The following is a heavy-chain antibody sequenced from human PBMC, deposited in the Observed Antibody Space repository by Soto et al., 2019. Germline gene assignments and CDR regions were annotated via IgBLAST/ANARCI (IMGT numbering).Heavy chain of an antibody. CDR3: ASLGTTLTMFDY. CDR1: GGSVSRSNW. D-gene: IGHD4-4*01. V-gene: IGHV4-4*01. CDR2: VSHSGMT. Sequence: PSLTCDVSGGSVSRSNWWNWVRQPPGKGLEWIGEVSHSGMTNFNPSLKSRVTISLDKSRNQFSLELTSVTAADTAVYFCASLGTTLTMFDYWGQGTLVTVSS. J-gene: IGHJ4*02.